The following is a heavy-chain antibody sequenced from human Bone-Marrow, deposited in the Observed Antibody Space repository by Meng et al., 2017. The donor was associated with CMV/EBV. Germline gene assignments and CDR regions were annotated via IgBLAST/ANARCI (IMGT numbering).Heavy chain of an antibody. CDR3: ASWGQYCSSTSCYKGFYYYGMDV. D-gene: IGHD2-2*02. J-gene: IGHJ6*02. CDR2: IIPIFGTA. V-gene: IGHV1-69*05. Sequence: SVKVSCKASGYTFTSYYMHWVRQAPGQGLEWMGGIIPIFGTANYAQKFQGRVTITTDESTSTAYMELSSLRSEDTAVYYCASWGQYCSSTSCYKGFYYYGMDVWGQGTTVTVSS. CDR1: GYTFTSYY.